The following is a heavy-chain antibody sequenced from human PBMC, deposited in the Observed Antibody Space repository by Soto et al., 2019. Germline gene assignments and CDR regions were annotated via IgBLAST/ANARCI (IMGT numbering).Heavy chain of an antibody. Sequence: QVQLVQSGAEVKKPGSSVNVSCKTSGGTFGNSAVTWVRQAPGQGLEWLGGIVPMFGTANYAQKFQGRVTITADESTTTAYMELSSRNTDDTAVYYCARDGDPQSAFWSGPLGGGRFDPWGQGTLVTVSS. CDR1: GGTFGNSA. CDR3: ARDGDPQSAFWSGPLGGGRFDP. D-gene: IGHD3-3*01. J-gene: IGHJ5*02. CDR2: IVPMFGTA. V-gene: IGHV1-69*12.